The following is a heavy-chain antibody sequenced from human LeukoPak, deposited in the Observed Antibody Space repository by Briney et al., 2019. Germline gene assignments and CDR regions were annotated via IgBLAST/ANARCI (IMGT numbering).Heavy chain of an antibody. J-gene: IGHJ5*02. Sequence: GASVKVSCKASGYTFTSYAISWVRQAPGQGLEWMGWISAYNGNTNYAQKLQGRVTMTTDTSTSTAYMELRSLRSDDTAVYYCARTPEFGEPFSYWFDPWGQGTLVTVSS. CDR2: ISAYNGNT. CDR3: ARTPEFGEPFSYWFDP. D-gene: IGHD3-10*01. CDR1: GYTFTSYA. V-gene: IGHV1-18*01.